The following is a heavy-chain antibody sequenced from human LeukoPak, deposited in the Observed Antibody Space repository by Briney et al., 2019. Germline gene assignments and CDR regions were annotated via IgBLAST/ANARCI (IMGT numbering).Heavy chain of an antibody. J-gene: IGHJ4*02. CDR1: GYTFTNYD. CDR2: MNPIDGNA. V-gene: IGHV1-8*02. Sequence: ASVKVSCKASGYTFTNYDINWLRQATGQRPEWMGSMNPIDGNAGSVEKFRGRITMTRDTSINTAYMELRSLEPEDAAVYYCAMGNRLYACSWSRRPSDYWGQGTLVTVSS. CDR3: AMGNRLYACSWSRRPSDY. D-gene: IGHD6-13*01.